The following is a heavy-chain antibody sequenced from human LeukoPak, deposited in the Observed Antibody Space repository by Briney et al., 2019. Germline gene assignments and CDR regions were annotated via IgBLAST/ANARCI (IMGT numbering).Heavy chain of an antibody. D-gene: IGHD6-6*01. J-gene: IGHJ4*02. Sequence: GGSLRLSCAASRFTFRSDAMHWVRQAPDKGLEWVAFISFDGNVKYFADSVKGRFTISRDNSKNTLYLQMNSLRAEDTAVYYCAKDLATKYTLHYWGQGTLVTVSS. CDR1: RFTFRSDA. V-gene: IGHV3-30*18. CDR2: ISFDGNVK. CDR3: AKDLATKYTLHY.